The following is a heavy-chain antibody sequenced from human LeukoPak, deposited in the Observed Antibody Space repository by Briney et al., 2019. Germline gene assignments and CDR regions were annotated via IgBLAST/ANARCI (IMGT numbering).Heavy chain of an antibody. V-gene: IGHV1-2*02. CDR3: ARDRTVVVPYYYYGMDV. Sequence: LWASVKVSCKASGYTFTGYYMHWVRQAPGQGLEWMGWINPNSGGTNYAQKFQGRVTMTRDTSISTAYMELSRLRSDDTAVYYCARDRTVVVPYYYYGMDVWGQGTTVTVSS. CDR2: INPNSGGT. J-gene: IGHJ6*02. D-gene: IGHD2-2*01. CDR1: GYTFTGYY.